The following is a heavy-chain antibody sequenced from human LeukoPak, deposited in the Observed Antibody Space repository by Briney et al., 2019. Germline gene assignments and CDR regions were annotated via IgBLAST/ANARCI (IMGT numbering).Heavy chain of an antibody. J-gene: IGHJ4*02. CDR3: AARPEYFDY. CDR1: GFTLSSYG. D-gene: IGHD1-14*01. CDR2: ISGSGGST. V-gene: IGHV3-23*01. Sequence: PGGTLRLSCAASGFTLSSYGMSWVRQAPGKGLEWVSGISGSGGSTYYADSVKGRFTISRDNAKSSLYLQMNSLRAEDTAVYYCAARPEYFDYWGQGTLVTVSS.